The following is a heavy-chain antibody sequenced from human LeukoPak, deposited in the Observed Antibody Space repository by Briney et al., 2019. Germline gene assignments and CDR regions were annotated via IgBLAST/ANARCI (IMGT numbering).Heavy chain of an antibody. Sequence: GESLRLSCAASGFTFSDYSMNWVRQAPGKGLEWVSYIDGSGDTIYYADSVKGRFTISRDNAKNSLDLQMNSLRDEDTAVYYCSSRFDCWGQGTLVTVSS. V-gene: IGHV3-48*02. CDR3: SSRFDC. CDR2: IDGSGDTI. CDR1: GFTFSDYS. J-gene: IGHJ4*02.